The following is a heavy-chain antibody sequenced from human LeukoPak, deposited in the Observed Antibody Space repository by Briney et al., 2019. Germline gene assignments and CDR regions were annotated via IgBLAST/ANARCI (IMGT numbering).Heavy chain of an antibody. CDR3: ASGGYYVFFDY. V-gene: IGHV3-23*01. D-gene: IGHD3-22*01. CDR2: ISGSGGST. J-gene: IGHJ4*02. CDR1: GFTFSSYW. Sequence: GGSLRLSCAASGFTFSSYWMSWVRQAPGKGLEWVSAISGSGGSTYYADSVKGRFTISRDNSKNTLYLQMNSLRAEDTAVYYCASGGYYVFFDYWGQGTLVTVSS.